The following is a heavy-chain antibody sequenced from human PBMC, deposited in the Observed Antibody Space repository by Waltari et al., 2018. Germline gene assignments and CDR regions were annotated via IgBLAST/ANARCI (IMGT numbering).Heavy chain of an antibody. CDR2: IHSDGQI. J-gene: IGHJ4*02. D-gene: IGHD1-26*01. CDR1: DFTVSSNY. CDR3: TRDGGYYHTSGYPLGGMHY. Sequence: EVQLVESGGGLMQPGGSLRLSCTTSDFTVSSNYINWVRQAPGKGPEWVSVIHSDGQIHNADSVKGRFTISRDDSKNTAYLQMNSLRVDDTALYYCTRDGGYYHTSGYPLGGMHYWGRGTLVTVSS. V-gene: IGHV3-53*01.